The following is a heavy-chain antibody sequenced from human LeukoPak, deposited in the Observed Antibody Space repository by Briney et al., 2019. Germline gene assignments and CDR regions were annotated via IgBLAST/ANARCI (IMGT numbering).Heavy chain of an antibody. J-gene: IGHJ4*01. CDR3: ARDAGWVAGIISPNFDY. Sequence: GGSLRLSCAASGFTFSSYAMHWVRQAPGKGLEWVAVISYDGSNKYYADSVKGRFTISRDNSKNTLYLQMNSLRAEDTAVYYCARDAGWVAGIISPNFDYWGQGTLVTVSS. V-gene: IGHV3-30-3*01. CDR2: ISYDGSNK. CDR1: GFTFSSYA. D-gene: IGHD6-19*01.